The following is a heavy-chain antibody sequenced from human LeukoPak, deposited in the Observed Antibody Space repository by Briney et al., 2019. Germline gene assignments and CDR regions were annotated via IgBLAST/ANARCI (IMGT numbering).Heavy chain of an antibody. CDR2: IYYSGNT. J-gene: IGHJ4*02. D-gene: IGHD5-18*01. V-gene: IGHV4-38-2*02. Sequence: NPSETLSLTCSVSGYSISSGYYWGWIRQPPGKGLEWIGTIYYSGNTYSNPSLKSRVTISIDTSKNQFSLKLSSVAAADTAVYYCARADGYSYGRFDYWGPGTLVTVSS. CDR1: GYSISSGYY. CDR3: ARADGYSYGRFDY.